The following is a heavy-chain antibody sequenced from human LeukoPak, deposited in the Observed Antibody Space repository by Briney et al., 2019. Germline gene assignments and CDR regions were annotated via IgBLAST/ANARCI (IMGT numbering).Heavy chain of an antibody. CDR2: IYYSGST. Sequence: SETLSLTCTVSGDSISSCYWSWIRQPPGKGLEWIGYIYYSGSTNYNPSLKSRVTISVDTSKNQFSLKLSSVTAADTAVYYCARHTAGSGIAARPDYWGQGTLVTVSS. CDR3: ARHTAGSGIAARPDY. D-gene: IGHD6-6*01. J-gene: IGHJ4*02. CDR1: GDSISSCY. V-gene: IGHV4-59*08.